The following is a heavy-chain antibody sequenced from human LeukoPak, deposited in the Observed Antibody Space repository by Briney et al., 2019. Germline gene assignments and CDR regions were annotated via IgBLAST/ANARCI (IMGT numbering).Heavy chain of an antibody. V-gene: IGHV3-11*01. D-gene: IGHD4-17*01. Sequence: GGSLRLSCAASGFTFSDYYMSWIRQAPGKGLEWVSYISSGGSTIYYADSVKGRLTISRDNAKNSLHLQMNSLRAEDTAVYYCARGTDYGDYVDYWGQGTLVTVSS. CDR2: ISSGGSTI. J-gene: IGHJ4*02. CDR1: GFTFSDYY. CDR3: ARGTDYGDYVDY.